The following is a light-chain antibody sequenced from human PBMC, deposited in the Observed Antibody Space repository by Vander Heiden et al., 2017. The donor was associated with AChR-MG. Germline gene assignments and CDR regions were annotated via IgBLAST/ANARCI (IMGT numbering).Light chain of an antibody. J-gene: IGKJ3*01. CDR3: QQYDNLPPFT. Sequence: DIQMTQSPSSLSASVGDRVTITCQAGQDINNYLNWYQQKPGKAPKLLIFDASNLETGVPSRFSGSGSGTDFTFTISSLQPEDIATYYCQQYDNLPPFTFGPGTKVDIK. CDR2: DAS. CDR1: QDINNY. V-gene: IGKV1-33*01.